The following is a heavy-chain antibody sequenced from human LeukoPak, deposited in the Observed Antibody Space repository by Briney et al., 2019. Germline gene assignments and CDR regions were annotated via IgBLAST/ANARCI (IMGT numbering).Heavy chain of an antibody. J-gene: IGHJ4*02. V-gene: IGHV4-59*02. CDR2: AYSTGGA. D-gene: IGHD5-12*01. Sequence: SETLSLTCIVSGGSVSSLYWPWIRQSPEKGLEWIGYAYSTGGAKYNPSLKNRVTMSFDTPKNHFSLKLTSVTAADTAVYFCARSYGGYVLDEWGQGTLVVVSS. CDR1: GGSVSSLY. CDR3: ARSYGGYVLDE.